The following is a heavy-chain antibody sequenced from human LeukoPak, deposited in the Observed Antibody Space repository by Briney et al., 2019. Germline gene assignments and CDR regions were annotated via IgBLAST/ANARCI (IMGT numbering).Heavy chain of an antibody. D-gene: IGHD3-9*01. J-gene: IGHJ2*01. V-gene: IGHV3-48*02. CDR3: ARDICWYFDL. CDR1: GLNFNNAN. CDR2: ISSSSSTI. Sequence: GGSLRLSCAASGLNFNNANMSWVRQAPGKGLEWVSYISSSSSTIYYADSVKGRFTISRDNAKNSLYLQMNSLRDEDTAVYYCARDICWYFDLWGRGTLVTVSS.